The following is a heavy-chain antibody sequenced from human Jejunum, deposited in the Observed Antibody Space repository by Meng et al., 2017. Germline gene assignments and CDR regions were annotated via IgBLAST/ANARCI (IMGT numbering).Heavy chain of an antibody. CDR2: VHHSGST. V-gene: IGHV4-38-2*01. CDR3: ARGDNWGFDL. CDR1: GYSISRGYY. Sequence: SETLSLTCAVSGYSISRGYYWGWSRQAPGKGLEWIGHVHHSGSTYYNPSLKSRVTMLGDTSKNQFFLKLSSVTAADTAVYYCARGDNWGFDLWGQGTLVTVSS. D-gene: IGHD7-27*01. J-gene: IGHJ4*02.